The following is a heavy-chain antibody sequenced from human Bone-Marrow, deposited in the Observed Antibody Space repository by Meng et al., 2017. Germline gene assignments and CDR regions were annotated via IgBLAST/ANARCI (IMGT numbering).Heavy chain of an antibody. D-gene: IGHD3-22*01. CDR2: ISSSGSTI. CDR3: AKSSGFLFPHDY. J-gene: IGHJ4*02. Sequence: GGSLRLSCAASGFTFSDYYMSWIRQAPGKGLEWVSYISSSGSTIYYADSVKGRFTISRDNSKNTLYLQMNSLRAEDTAVYYCAKSSGFLFPHDYWGQGTLVTVSS. V-gene: IGHV3-11*01. CDR1: GFTFSDYY.